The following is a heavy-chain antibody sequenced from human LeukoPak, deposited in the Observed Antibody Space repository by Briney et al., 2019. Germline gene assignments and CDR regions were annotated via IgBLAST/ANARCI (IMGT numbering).Heavy chain of an antibody. V-gene: IGHV4-31*03. J-gene: IGHJ4*02. D-gene: IGHD3-9*01. CDR3: ARGGYDILTGYYLPLDY. Sequence: SETLSLTCTVSGGSISSGGYYWSWIRQHPGKGLEWIGYIYYSGSTYYNPSLKSRVTISVDTSENQFSLKLSSVTAADTAVYYCARGGYDILTGYYLPLDYWGQGTLVTVSS. CDR2: IYYSGST. CDR1: GGSISSGGYY.